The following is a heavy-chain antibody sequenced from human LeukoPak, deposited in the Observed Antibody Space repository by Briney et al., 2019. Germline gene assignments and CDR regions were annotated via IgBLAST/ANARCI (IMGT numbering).Heavy chain of an antibody. CDR1: GGTFSSYA. J-gene: IGHJ4*02. V-gene: IGHV1-69*13. CDR2: IIPIFGTA. Sequence: ASVKVSCKASGGTFSSYAISWVRQAPGQGLEWMGGIIPIFGTANYAQKFQGRVTITADESTSTAYMELSSPRSEDTAVYYCARGIRRDYGDYSRPFDYWGQGTLVTVSS. CDR3: ARGIRRDYGDYSRPFDY. D-gene: IGHD4-17*01.